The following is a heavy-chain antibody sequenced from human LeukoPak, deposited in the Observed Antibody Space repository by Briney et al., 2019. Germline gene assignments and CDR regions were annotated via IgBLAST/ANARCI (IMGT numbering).Heavy chain of an antibody. J-gene: IGHJ4*02. CDR1: GFTVSSNY. V-gene: IGHV3-53*01. CDR3: ARDHGSQDSGAWYVFDY. Sequence: LTGGSLRLSCAASGFTVSSNYLSWVRQAPGKGLEWVSVIYSDGRTYYADSVKGRFTISGDNSKNTVFLQMNSLRADDTAEYFCARDHGSQDSGAWYVFDYWGRGTLVTVSS. CDR2: IYSDGRT. D-gene: IGHD6-19*01.